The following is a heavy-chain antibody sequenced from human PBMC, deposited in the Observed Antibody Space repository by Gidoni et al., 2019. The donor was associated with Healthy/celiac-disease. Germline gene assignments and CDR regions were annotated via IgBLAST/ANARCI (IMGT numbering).Heavy chain of an antibody. CDR2: ISYDGSNK. V-gene: IGHV3-30-3*01. J-gene: IGHJ6*02. CDR3: AREGSLGYCSGGSCYYYGMDV. D-gene: IGHD2-15*01. Sequence: QVQLVESGGGVVQPGRSLRLSCAAPGFTFRSYAMPWVRQAPGKGLEWVAVISYDGSNKYYADSVKGRFTISRDNSKNTLYLQMNSLRAEDTAVYYCAREGSLGYCSGGSCYYYGMDVWGQGTTVTVSS. CDR1: GFTFRSYA.